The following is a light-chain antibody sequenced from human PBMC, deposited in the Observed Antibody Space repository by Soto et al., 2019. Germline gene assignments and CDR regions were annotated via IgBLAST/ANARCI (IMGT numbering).Light chain of an antibody. Sequence: EIQMTQSPSSLSASVGDRVTITCRASQGISTYLAWYQQKRGKVPKLLIYVESTLQSGVPSRFSGSGSGTDFTLTISSLQPEDVATYYCQKYSSAPLTFGQGTKVEIK. V-gene: IGKV1-27*01. J-gene: IGKJ1*01. CDR2: VES. CDR1: QGISTY. CDR3: QKYSSAPLT.